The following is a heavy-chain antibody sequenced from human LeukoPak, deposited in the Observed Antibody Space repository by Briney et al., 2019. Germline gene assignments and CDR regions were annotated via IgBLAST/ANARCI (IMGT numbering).Heavy chain of an antibody. CDR3: ARDISGSYIFDN. D-gene: IGHD1-26*01. CDR2: IHSDGSTT. CDR1: GITVSKYW. J-gene: IGHJ4*02. V-gene: IGHV3-74*01. Sequence: GGSLRLSCAVSGITVSKYWMHWVRQVPGKGLVWVSRIHSDGSTTDYTDSVKGRFTISRDNAKNSLYLQMNSLRDEDTAVYYCARDISGSYIFDNWGQGTLVTVSS.